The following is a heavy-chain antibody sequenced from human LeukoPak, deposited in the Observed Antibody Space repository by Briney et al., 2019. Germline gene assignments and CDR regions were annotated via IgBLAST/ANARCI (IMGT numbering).Heavy chain of an antibody. CDR3: VKDTAVAYFDY. D-gene: IGHD5-18*01. Sequence: GGSLRLSCSASGFTFNSYGMHWVRQAPGKGLGYVSGISSHGGSTYYADSVKGRFTISRDNSKNTLYLQMSSLRTEDTAVYYCVKDTAVAYFDYWGQGTLVTVSS. CDR2: ISSHGGST. CDR1: GFTFNSYG. V-gene: IGHV3-64D*08. J-gene: IGHJ4*02.